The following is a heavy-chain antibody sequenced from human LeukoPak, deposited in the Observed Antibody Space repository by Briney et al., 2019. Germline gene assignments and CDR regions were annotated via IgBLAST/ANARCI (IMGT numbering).Heavy chain of an antibody. CDR2: ISSSSSYI. V-gene: IGHV3-21*01. J-gene: IGHJ6*02. CDR1: GFTFSPYN. D-gene: IGHD6-19*01. Sequence: PGGSLRLSCAASGFTFSPYNMNWVRQAPGKGLEWVSAISSSSSYIYYADSVKGRFTISRDNAKNSLYLQMNSLRAEDTAVYYCAKVKSEWLVNGMDVWGQGTTVTVSS. CDR3: AKVKSEWLVNGMDV.